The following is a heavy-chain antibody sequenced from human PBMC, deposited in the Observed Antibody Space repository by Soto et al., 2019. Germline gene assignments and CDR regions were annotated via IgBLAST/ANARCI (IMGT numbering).Heavy chain of an antibody. CDR3: ASSPDRDSFGWFDP. D-gene: IGHD3-10*01. Sequence: ASVKVSCKASGYTFTSYGISWVRQAPGQGLEWMGWISAYNGNTNYAQKLQGRVTMTTDTSTSTAYMELSSLRSEDTAVYYCASSPDRDSFGWFDPWGQGTLVTVSS. V-gene: IGHV1-18*01. J-gene: IGHJ5*02. CDR2: ISAYNGNT. CDR1: GYTFTSYG.